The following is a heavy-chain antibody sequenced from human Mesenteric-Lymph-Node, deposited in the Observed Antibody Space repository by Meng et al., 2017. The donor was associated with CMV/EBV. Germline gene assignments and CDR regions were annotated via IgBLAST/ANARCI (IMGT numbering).Heavy chain of an antibody. Sequence: SCAASVFTFSIYAMRWVRQAPGKGLEWVSAISGSGGSTYYADSVKGRFTISRDNSKNTLYLQMNSLRAEDTAVYYCATQNIAARPIGYWGQGTLVTVSS. J-gene: IGHJ4*02. CDR3: ATQNIAARPIGY. CDR1: VFTFSIYA. V-gene: IGHV3-23*01. CDR2: ISGSGGST. D-gene: IGHD6-6*01.